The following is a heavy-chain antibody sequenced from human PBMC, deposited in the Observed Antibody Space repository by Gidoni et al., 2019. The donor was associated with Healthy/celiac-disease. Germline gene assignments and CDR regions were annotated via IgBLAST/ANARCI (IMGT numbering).Heavy chain of an antibody. CDR2: ISDDGSNK. Sequence: QVQLVESGGGVVQPGRSLRLSCAASGFTFSSYAMHWVRQAPGKGLEWVAVISDDGSNKYYADSVKGRFTISRDNSKNTLDLQMNSLRAEDTAVYYCARDGGSGSYDYWGQGTLVTVSS. CDR1: GFTFSSYA. J-gene: IGHJ4*02. D-gene: IGHD3-10*01. V-gene: IGHV3-30*01. CDR3: ARDGGSGSYDY.